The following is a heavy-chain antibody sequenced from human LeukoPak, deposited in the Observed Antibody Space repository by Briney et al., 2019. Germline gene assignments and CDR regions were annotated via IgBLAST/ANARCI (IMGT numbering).Heavy chain of an antibody. J-gene: IGHJ6*03. CDR2: INNDGHGI. CDR3: ATGGGWVPSFGVVTHIDV. CDR1: GFTFSGYW. V-gene: IGHV3-74*03. Sequence: GGSLRLSCAASGFTFSGYWMHWVRQGPEKGLELVSRINNDGHGILYADTVKGRFTTSRDNAKNTLYLQMNSLRFEDTAVYYCATGGGWVPSFGVVTHIDVWGKGTTVTVSS. D-gene: IGHD3-3*01.